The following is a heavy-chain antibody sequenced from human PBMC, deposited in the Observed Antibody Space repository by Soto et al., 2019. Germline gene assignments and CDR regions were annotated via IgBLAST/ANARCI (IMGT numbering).Heavy chain of an antibody. V-gene: IGHV3-15*01. CDR1: GFTFSNAW. D-gene: IGHD6-19*01. CDR2: IKSKTDGGTT. Sequence: EVQLVESGGGLVKPGGSLRLSCAASGFTFSNAWMSWVRQAPGKGLEWVGRIKSKTDGGTTDYAAPVKGRFTISRDDSKNTLYLQMNSLKTEDTAVYYCTKAVALPHYYYYYMDVWGKGTTVTVSS. J-gene: IGHJ6*03. CDR3: TKAVALPHYYYYYMDV.